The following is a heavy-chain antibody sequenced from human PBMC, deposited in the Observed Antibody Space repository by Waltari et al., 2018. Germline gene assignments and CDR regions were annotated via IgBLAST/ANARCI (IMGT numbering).Heavy chain of an antibody. CDR3: ARDGDGYPD. V-gene: IGHV3-7*01. D-gene: IGHD5-12*01. Sequence: EVKLVDSGGGLVQPGGSLRLSCAASGFMFSTNWMSWVRQAPGKGLGGVANIKEDGSEEYYVDSVKGRFTISRDNAKTSLYLQMNSLRVEDTAVYYCARDGDGYPDWGQGSLVIVSS. CDR2: IKEDGSEE. J-gene: IGHJ4*02. CDR1: GFMFSTNW.